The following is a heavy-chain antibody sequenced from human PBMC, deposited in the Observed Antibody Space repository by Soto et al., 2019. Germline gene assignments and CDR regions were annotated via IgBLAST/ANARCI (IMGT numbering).Heavy chain of an antibody. D-gene: IGHD6-19*01. J-gene: IGHJ4*02. CDR2: ISGSGGST. CDR1: GFTFSSYA. CDR3: AGQSSGWYPVPDY. Sequence: PGGSLRLSCAASGFTFSSYAMSWVRQAPGKGLEWVSAISGSGGSTYYADPVKGRFTISRDNSKNTLYLQMNSLRAEDTAVYYCAGQSSGWYPVPDYWGQGTLVTVSS. V-gene: IGHV3-23*01.